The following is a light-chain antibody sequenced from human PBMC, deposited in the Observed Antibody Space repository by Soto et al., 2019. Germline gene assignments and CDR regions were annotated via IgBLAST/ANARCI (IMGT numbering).Light chain of an antibody. CDR1: QSVSSN. Sequence: EIVMTQSPATLSVSPGERATLSCRASQSVSSNLAWYQQKPGQAPRLLIYGASTRATGIPARFSGSGSGTDFTLTISSLQSEDFAVYFCQQYNNWITFVQGTRLEIK. V-gene: IGKV3D-15*01. J-gene: IGKJ5*01. CDR3: QQYNNWIT. CDR2: GAS.